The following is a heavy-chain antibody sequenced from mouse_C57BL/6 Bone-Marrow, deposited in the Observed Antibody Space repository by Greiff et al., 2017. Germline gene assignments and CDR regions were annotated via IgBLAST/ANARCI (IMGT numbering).Heavy chain of an antibody. D-gene: IGHD1-1*01. V-gene: IGHV6-3*01. CDR3: TASFTTVVATDGYFDY. Sequence: EVKLMESGGGLVQPGGSMKLSCVASGFTFSNYWMNWVRQSPEKGLEWVAQIRLKSDNYATHYAESVKGRFTISRDDSKSSVYLQMNNLRAEDTGIYYCTASFTTVVATDGYFDYWGQGTTLTVSS. CDR1: GFTFSNYW. CDR2: IRLKSDNYAT. J-gene: IGHJ2*01.